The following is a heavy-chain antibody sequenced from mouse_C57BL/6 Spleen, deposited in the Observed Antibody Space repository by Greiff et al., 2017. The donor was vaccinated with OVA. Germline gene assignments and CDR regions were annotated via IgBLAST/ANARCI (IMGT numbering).Heavy chain of an antibody. CDR2: INPSSGYT. V-gene: IGHV1-7*01. J-gene: IGHJ4*01. CDR3: ARSWDYDGYAMDY. Sequence: QVQLQQSGAELAKPGASVKLSCKASGYTFTSYWMHWVKQRPGQGLEWIGYINPSSGYTKYNQKFKDKATLTADKSSSTAYMQLSSLAYEDSAVYYCARSWDYDGYAMDYWGQGTSVTVSS. CDR1: GYTFTSYW. D-gene: IGHD2-4*01.